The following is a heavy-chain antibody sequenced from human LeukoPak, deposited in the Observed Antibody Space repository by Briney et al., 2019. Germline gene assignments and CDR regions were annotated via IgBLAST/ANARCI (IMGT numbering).Heavy chain of an antibody. CDR1: GFTFSTYA. CDR2: ISGSGGSI. J-gene: IGHJ3*02. D-gene: IGHD2-2*02. CDR3: ARDVLGPAAIVDDAFDI. V-gene: IGHV3-23*01. Sequence: GGSLRLSCAASGFTFSTYAMSWVRQAPGEGLEWVSTISGSGGSIYYADSVKGRFTISRDNSKNTLYLQMNSLRAEDTAVYYCARDVLGPAAIVDDAFDIWGQGTMVTVSS.